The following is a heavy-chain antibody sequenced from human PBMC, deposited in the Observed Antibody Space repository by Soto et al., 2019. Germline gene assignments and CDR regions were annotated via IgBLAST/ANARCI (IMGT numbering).Heavy chain of an antibody. CDR1: GFTFSNYG. CDR2: ISYDGDNE. CDR3: AKGVPGIAVAGTGYFQH. V-gene: IGHV3-30*18. J-gene: IGHJ1*01. Sequence: GGSLRLSCAASGFTFSNYGMHWVRQAPGKGLEWVAIISYDGDNEYYADSVRGRFTISRDNSKNTLYLQMNSLRAEDTAVYYCAKGVPGIAVAGTGYFQHWGQGTLVTVSS. D-gene: IGHD6-19*01.